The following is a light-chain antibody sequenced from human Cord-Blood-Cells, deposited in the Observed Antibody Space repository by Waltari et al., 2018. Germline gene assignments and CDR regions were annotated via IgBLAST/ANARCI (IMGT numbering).Light chain of an antibody. Sequence: QSALTQPASVSGSPGQSITISCTGTSSDVGGYNYVSWYQPHPGKAPKLMLYDVSNRPSGVSNRFSGSKSGNTASLTISGLQAEDEADYYCSSYTSSSISYVFGTGTKVTVL. CDR1: SSDVGGYNY. J-gene: IGLJ1*01. CDR2: DVS. V-gene: IGLV2-14*01. CDR3: SSYTSSSISYV.